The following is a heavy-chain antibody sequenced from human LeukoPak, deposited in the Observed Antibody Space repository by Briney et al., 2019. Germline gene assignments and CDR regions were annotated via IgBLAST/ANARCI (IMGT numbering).Heavy chain of an antibody. CDR3: ARVPPYCGGDCPSPFDY. Sequence: ASVKVSCKASGYTFTSYDINWVRQAPGQGLECMGWIDPNSGGTNYAQKFQGRVTMTRDTSISTAYMELRRLRSDDTAVYYCARVPPYCGGDCPSPFDYWGQGTLVIVSS. CDR2: IDPNSGGT. J-gene: IGHJ4*02. D-gene: IGHD2-21*01. V-gene: IGHV1-2*02. CDR1: GYTFTSYD.